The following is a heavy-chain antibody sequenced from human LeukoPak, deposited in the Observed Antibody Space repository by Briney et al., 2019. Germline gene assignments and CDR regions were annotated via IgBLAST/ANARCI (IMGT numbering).Heavy chain of an antibody. J-gene: IGHJ4*02. V-gene: IGHV3-48*04. CDR2: ISSNSRTT. Sequence: GGSLRLSCAASGFAFSSYSMDWVRQAPGKGLELVSYISSNSRTTYYADSVKGRFTISRDNAKNSLYLQMNSLRVEDTAVYYCAREPRLGGGDRGDYWGQGTLVTVSS. CDR1: GFAFSSYS. D-gene: IGHD3-16*01. CDR3: AREPRLGGGDRGDY.